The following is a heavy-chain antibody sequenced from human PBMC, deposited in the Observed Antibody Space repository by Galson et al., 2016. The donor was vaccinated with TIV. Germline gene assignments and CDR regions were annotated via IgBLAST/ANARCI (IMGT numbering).Heavy chain of an antibody. CDR1: GFSVSDNY. V-gene: IGHV3-66*02. CDR3: ARERRYCGDQCFLRYYYGMTS. Sequence: SLRLSCAVSGFSVSDNYMNWVRQAPGKGLEWVSIIYNDDTTYYADSVKGRFTISRDRSKNTLYLQMHNLRPADAAVYHCARERRYCGDQCFLRYYYGMTSRAKGPRSPSP. CDR2: IYNDDTT. J-gene: IGHJ6*02. D-gene: IGHD2-21*01.